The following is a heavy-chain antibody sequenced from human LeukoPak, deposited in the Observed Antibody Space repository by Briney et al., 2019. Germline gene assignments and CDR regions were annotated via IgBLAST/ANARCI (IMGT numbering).Heavy chain of an antibody. CDR1: GFTFSSYE. CDR3: ATASTGS. Sequence: PGGSLRLSCAASGFTFSSYEMNWVRQAPGKGLEWVGHIKSKTDGGTTDYAAPVKGRFTISRDDSKNTLYLQMNSLKTEDTGVYYCATASTGSWGQGTLVTVSS. V-gene: IGHV3-15*01. CDR2: IKSKTDGGTT. J-gene: IGHJ5*02. D-gene: IGHD1-14*01.